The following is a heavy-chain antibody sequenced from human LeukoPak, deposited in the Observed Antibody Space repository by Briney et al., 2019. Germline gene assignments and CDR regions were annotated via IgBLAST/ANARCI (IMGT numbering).Heavy chain of an antibody. J-gene: IGHJ4*02. CDR1: GFTFSSYA. D-gene: IGHD1-1*01. CDR2: ISYDGSNK. Sequence: GRSLRLSCAASGFTFSSYAMHWVRQAPGKGLEWVAVISYDGSNKYYADSVKGRFTISRDNSKNTLYLQMNSLRAEDTALYYCARLSGFELELDHWGQGTLVTVSS. V-gene: IGHV3-30-3*01. CDR3: ARLSGFELELDH.